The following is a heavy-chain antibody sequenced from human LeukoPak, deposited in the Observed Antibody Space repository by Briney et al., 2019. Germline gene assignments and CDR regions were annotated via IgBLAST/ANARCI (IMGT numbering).Heavy chain of an antibody. Sequence: ASVKVSCKASGYNVVGYYIHWVRQAPGQGLEWMGWINAGNGNTKYSQEFQGRVTITRDTSASTAYMELSSLRSEDTAVYYCARGIHGSGSYYYYYYMDVWGKGTTVTVSS. J-gene: IGHJ6*03. V-gene: IGHV1/OR15-3*02. CDR1: GYNVVGYY. CDR2: INAGNGNT. CDR3: ARGIHGSGSYYYYYYMDV. D-gene: IGHD3-10*01.